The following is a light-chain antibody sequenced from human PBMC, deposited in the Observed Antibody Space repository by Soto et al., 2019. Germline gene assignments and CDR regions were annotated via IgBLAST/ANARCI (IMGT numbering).Light chain of an antibody. CDR3: QQSYRTPYT. CDR1: RSIGSS. Sequence: DIQMTQSPSSLSASVGDRVTITCRASRSIGSSLSWHQQEAAKAPKLLIYSASTLQGGVPSRFSGSGSGTDFTLTISSLQPEDFATYHCQQSYRTPYTFGQGTKVDIK. CDR2: SAS. J-gene: IGKJ2*01. V-gene: IGKV1-39*01.